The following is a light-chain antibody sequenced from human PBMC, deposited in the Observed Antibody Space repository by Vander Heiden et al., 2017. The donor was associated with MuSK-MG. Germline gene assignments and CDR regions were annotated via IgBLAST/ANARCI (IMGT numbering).Light chain of an antibody. J-gene: IGKJ2*01. CDR1: QSISSW. Sequence: IHMTHSPSTLSASVGDRVTITCRASQSISSWLAWYQQKRGKAPKLLIYDASSLQSGVPSRFSGSGSGTEFTLTISSLQPDDFATYYCQQYNSYSYTFGQGTKLEIK. CDR2: DAS. V-gene: IGKV1-5*01. CDR3: QQYNSYSYT.